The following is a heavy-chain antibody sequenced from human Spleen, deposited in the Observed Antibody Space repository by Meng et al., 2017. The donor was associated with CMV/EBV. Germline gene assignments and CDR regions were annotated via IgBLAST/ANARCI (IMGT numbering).Heavy chain of an antibody. CDR3: AKDLSDLVVVPSAVPDH. J-gene: IGHJ4*02. CDR2: IYTGGTT. D-gene: IGHD2-2*01. CDR1: GFTINTFY. V-gene: IGHV3-53*01. Sequence: GESLKISCVASGFTINTFYMSWVRQAPGKGLEYISAIYTGGTTYYADSVTGRFTISRDNSKNTLFLQMNSLRANDTAVYYCAKDLSDLVVVPSAVPDHWGQGTLVTVSS.